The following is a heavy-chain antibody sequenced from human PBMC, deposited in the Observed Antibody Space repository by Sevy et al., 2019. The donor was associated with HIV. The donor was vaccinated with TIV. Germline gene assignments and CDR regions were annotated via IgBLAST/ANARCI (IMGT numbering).Heavy chain of an antibody. CDR2: ISYDGRNE. D-gene: IGHD3-10*01. CDR1: GFSFRRYA. CDR3: ARDGGGHYFDY. V-gene: IGHV3-30*04. J-gene: IGHJ4*02. Sequence: GGSLRLSCEASGFSFRRYAMHWVRQAPGKGLEWLTVISYDGRNEYYVDSVKGRFTISRDNSKNTLYLQMNSLRPEDTAIYYCARDGGGHYFDYWGQGTLVTVSS.